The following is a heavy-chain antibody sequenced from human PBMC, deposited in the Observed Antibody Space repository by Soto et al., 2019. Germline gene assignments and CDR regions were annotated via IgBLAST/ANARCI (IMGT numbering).Heavy chain of an antibody. V-gene: IGHV1-18*01. J-gene: IGHJ6*02. CDR3: ARDLLYSSSWCEGSTSWMHYYNGMDD. D-gene: IGHD6-13*01. CDR2: ISAYNGKT. Sequence: GASVKVSCKASGYTFTSYGISWVRQAPGQGLERMGWISAYNGKTNYAQKLQGRVSMTTDTSTSTAYMELMSLRSDDTAFYYFARDLLYSSSWCEGSTSWMHYYNGMDDWG. CDR1: GYTFTSYG.